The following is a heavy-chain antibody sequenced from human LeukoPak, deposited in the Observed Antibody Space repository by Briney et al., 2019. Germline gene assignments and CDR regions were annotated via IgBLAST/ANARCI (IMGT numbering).Heavy chain of an antibody. V-gene: IGHV3-7*01. Sequence: PGGSLRLSCAASGFIFSSSWMSWVRQAPGKGLEWVANTNQDGSEKYYLESVRGRFTISRDNAKNSLYLQMNSLRAEDTAVYYCARLVWGTDRYFDLWGQGTLVTVSS. CDR3: ARLVWGTDRYFDL. CDR1: GFIFSSSW. CDR2: TNQDGSEK. D-gene: IGHD3-16*01. J-gene: IGHJ4*02.